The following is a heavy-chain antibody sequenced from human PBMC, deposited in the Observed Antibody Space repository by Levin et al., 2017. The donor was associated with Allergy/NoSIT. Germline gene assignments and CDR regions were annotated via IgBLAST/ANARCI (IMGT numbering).Heavy chain of an antibody. Sequence: ASVKVSCKASGYTFTSYAMHWVRQAPGQRLEWMGWINAGNGNTKYSQKFQGRVTITRDTSASTAYMELSSLRSEDTAVYYCATHYYGSGSYYSLDYWGQGTLVTVSS. CDR2: INAGNGNT. V-gene: IGHV1-3*01. CDR3: ATHYYGSGSYYSLDY. D-gene: IGHD3-10*01. CDR1: GYTFTSYA. J-gene: IGHJ4*02.